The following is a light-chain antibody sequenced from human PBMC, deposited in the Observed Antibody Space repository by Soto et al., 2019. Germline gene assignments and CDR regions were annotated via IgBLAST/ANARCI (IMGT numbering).Light chain of an antibody. CDR1: QSVSSSY. V-gene: IGKV3-20*01. CDR3: QQYGSSPPYT. CDR2: GAS. J-gene: IGKJ2*01. Sequence: EVVLTQSPGTLSLSPGERATLSCTASQSVSSSYLAWDQQKPGQAPRLLIYGASRRATGISDRFSGSGSGTDFTLTISRLEPEDFAVYYCQQYGSSPPYTFGQGTKLEIK.